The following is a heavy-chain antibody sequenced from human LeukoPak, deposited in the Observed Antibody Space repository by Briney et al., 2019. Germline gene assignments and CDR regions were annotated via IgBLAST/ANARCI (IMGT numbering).Heavy chain of an antibody. D-gene: IGHD5-18*01. CDR1: GFTFSSYW. V-gene: IGHV3-7*03. CDR2: IKQDGSEK. CDR3: ASGGIQLWLASL. Sequence: GSLRLSCAASGFTFSSYWMSWVRQAPGKGLEWVANIKQDGSEKYYVDSVKGRFTISRDNAKNSLYLQMNSLRAEDTTAYYCASGGIQLWLASLWGQGTLVTVSS. J-gene: IGHJ4*02.